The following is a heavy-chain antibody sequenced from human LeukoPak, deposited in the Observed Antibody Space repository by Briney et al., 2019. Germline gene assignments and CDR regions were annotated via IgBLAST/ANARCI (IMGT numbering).Heavy chain of an antibody. CDR1: GYTFTGYY. D-gene: IGHD2-2*01. V-gene: IGHV1-2*02. CDR2: INPNSGGT. J-gene: IGHJ6*02. CDR3: ARDVVPAAIRYYYYYGMDV. Sequence: ASVKVSCKASGYTFTGYYMHWVRQAPGQGLEWMGWINPNSGGTNYAQRFQGRVTMTRDTSISTAYMELSRLRSDDTAVCYCARDVVPAAIRYYYYYGMDVWGQGTTVTVSS.